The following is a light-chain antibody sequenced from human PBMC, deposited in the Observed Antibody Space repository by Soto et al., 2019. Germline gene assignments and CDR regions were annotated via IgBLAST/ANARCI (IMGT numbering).Light chain of an antibody. CDR2: WAS. J-gene: IGKJ2*01. CDR1: QSVLYSSNNKNY. V-gene: IGKV4-1*01. CDR3: QQYYSIPLT. Sequence: DIVMTQSPDSLAVSLGERATINCKSSQSVLYSSNNKNYLAWYQQKPGQPPKLLIYWASTRESGVPDRFSGSASGTDFTLTISSLQAEDVAVYYCQQYYSIPLTFGQGTKLETK.